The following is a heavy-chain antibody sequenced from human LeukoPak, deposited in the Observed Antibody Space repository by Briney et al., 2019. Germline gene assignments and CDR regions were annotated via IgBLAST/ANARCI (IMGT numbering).Heavy chain of an antibody. CDR1: GFTFSSYG. V-gene: IGHV3-33*01. Sequence: GGSLRLSCAASGFTFSSYGMHWVRQAPGKGLEWVAVIRFDESHRYYADSVKGRFTISRDNSKNTLFLQMNSLRAEDTALYYCARWDIPTADTDYWGQGTLVTVSS. J-gene: IGHJ4*02. CDR3: ARWDIPTADTDY. D-gene: IGHD6-13*01. CDR2: IRFDESHR.